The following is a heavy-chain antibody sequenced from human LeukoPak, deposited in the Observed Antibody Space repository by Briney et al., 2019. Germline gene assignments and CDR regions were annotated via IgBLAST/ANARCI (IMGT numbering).Heavy chain of an antibody. D-gene: IGHD5-18*01. CDR3: ARTSKNSYGCSDY. CDR2: INQDVSEI. CDR1: GFTFSSYW. J-gene: IGHJ4*02. Sequence: PGGSLRLSCAASGFTFSSYWMSWVRQAPGKGLEWVANINQDVSEINYVDSVKGRFTISRDNAKNSLYLQLNSLRAEDTALYYCARTSKNSYGCSDYWGQGTLVTVSS. V-gene: IGHV3-7*03.